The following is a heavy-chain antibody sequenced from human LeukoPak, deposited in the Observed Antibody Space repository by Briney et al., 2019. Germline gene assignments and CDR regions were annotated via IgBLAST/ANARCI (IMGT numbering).Heavy chain of an antibody. V-gene: IGHV3-23*01. CDR1: GFTFSSYA. Sequence: GGSLRLSCAASGFTFSSYAMSWVRQAPGKGLEWVSAISGSGGSTYYADSVKGRFTISRDNSKNTLYLQMNSLRAEDTAVYYCAKDYVLLWFGELLSYFDYWGQGTLVTVSS. D-gene: IGHD3-10*01. CDR2: ISGSGGST. CDR3: AKDYVLLWFGELLSYFDY. J-gene: IGHJ4*02.